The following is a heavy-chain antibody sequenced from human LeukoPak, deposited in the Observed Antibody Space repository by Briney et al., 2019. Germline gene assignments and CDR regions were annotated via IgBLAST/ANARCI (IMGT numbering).Heavy chain of an antibody. CDR2: ISGCGGNT. CDR1: GFTFSTYA. V-gene: IGHV3-23*01. Sequence: GGSLRLSCAASGFTFSTYAMSWVRQAPGKGLEWVSTISGCGGNTYYADSVKGRFTISRDNSKNTLYLQMNSLRAEDTAVYYCAKGRGAGWFDPWGQGTLVTVSS. CDR3: AKGRGAGWFDP. D-gene: IGHD5-12*01. J-gene: IGHJ5*02.